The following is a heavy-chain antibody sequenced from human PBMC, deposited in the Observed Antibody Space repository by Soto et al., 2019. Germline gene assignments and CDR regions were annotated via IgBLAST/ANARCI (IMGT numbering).Heavy chain of an antibody. CDR3: ARDLDGSGSYFTKY. V-gene: IGHV1-18*01. J-gene: IGHJ4*02. Sequence: ASVKVSCKTSGYTFSSIGISWVRQAPGQGLEWMGWISPHKDDTYYAQRLQGRVTMTTDTSTNTAYMELRSLRSDDTAVYFCARDLDGSGSYFTKYWGPGTLGTVS. CDR1: GYTFSSIG. CDR2: ISPHKDDT. D-gene: IGHD3-10*01.